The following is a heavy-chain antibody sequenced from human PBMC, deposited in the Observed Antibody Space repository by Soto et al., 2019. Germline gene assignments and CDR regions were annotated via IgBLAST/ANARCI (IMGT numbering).Heavy chain of an antibody. D-gene: IGHD6-13*01. CDR1: GYTFTGYY. V-gene: IGHV1-2*04. Sequence: GASVKVSCKASGYTFTGYYMHWVRQTPGQGLEWMGWINPNSGGTNYAQKFQGWVTMTRDTSISTAYMELSRLRSDDTAVYYCARGMGAGISGPNKYYYGMDVWGQGTTVTVSS. CDR2: INPNSGGT. J-gene: IGHJ6*02. CDR3: ARGMGAGISGPNKYYYGMDV.